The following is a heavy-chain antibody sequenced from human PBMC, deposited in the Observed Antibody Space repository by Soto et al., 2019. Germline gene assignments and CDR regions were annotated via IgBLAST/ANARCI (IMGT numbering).Heavy chain of an antibody. D-gene: IGHD5-12*01. CDR2: IYSGGST. V-gene: IGHV3-53*04. J-gene: IGHJ4*02. Sequence: HPGGSLRLSCAASGFTVSSNYMSWVRQAPGKGLEWVSVIYSGGSTYYADSVKGRFTTSRHNSKNTLYLQMNSLRAEDTAVYYCARDSSGYDGLDYWGQGTLVTVSS. CDR1: GFTVSSNY. CDR3: ARDSSGYDGLDY.